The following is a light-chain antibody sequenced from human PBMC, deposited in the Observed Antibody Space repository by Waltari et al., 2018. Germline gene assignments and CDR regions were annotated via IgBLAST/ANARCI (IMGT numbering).Light chain of an antibody. V-gene: IGKV1-39*01. CDR2: AAS. J-gene: IGKJ1*01. Sequence: DIQMTLSPSSLSASVGARVTITCRASQTISRYLNWYQQKPGKAPNLLIYAASSLQSGVPSRFSGSGSGRDFTLIITSLQPEDFATYYCQESYSFTRTFGQGTKVEIK. CDR3: QESYSFTRT. CDR1: QTISRY.